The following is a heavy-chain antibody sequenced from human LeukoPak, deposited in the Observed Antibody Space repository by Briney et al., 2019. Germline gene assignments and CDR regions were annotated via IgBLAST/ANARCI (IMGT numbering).Heavy chain of an antibody. Sequence: PGGSLKLSCAASGFTFSDSTMHWVRQAPGKGLEWVSAISGSGGSTYYADSVKGRFTISRDNSKNTLYLQMNSLRAEDTAVYYCAKDASFPRGLLWFGESGSQFDYWGQGTLVTVSS. J-gene: IGHJ4*02. CDR3: AKDASFPRGLLWFGESGSQFDY. CDR1: GFTFSDST. D-gene: IGHD3-10*01. V-gene: IGHV3-23*01. CDR2: ISGSGGST.